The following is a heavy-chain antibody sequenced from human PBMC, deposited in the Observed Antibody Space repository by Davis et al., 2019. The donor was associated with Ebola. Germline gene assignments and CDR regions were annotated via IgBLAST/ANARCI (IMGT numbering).Heavy chain of an antibody. CDR2: ISISSGFT. D-gene: IGHD5-24*01. V-gene: IGHV3-11*06. CDR3: ARGPRKMATTNFDY. CDR1: GFSFSDYY. Sequence: GESLKISCAASGFSFSDYYMSWLRQAPGKGLEWVSYISISSGFTNYADSVKGRFTISSDNDNNSLYLQMNSLRAEDTAVYYCARGPRKMATTNFDYWGQGTLVTVSS. J-gene: IGHJ4*02.